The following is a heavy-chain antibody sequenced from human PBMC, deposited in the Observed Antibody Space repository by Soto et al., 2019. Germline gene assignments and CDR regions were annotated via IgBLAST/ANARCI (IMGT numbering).Heavy chain of an antibody. CDR1: GFTFSNYR. D-gene: IGHD4-17*01. Sequence: QVQLVESGGGLVQPGRSLRLSCVVSGFTFSNYRMHWVRQAPGKGLEWVADIWYDGSGQRYAGSVQGRFTISRDNSKNTLYLQINSLRVEDTAVYYCAKDEVSRKYYGHSLDVWGQGTTVTVSS. J-gene: IGHJ6*02. V-gene: IGHV3-33*03. CDR2: IWYDGSGQ. CDR3: AKDEVSRKYYGHSLDV.